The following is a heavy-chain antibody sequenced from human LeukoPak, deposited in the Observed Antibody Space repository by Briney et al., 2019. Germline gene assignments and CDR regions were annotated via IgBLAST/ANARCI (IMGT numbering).Heavy chain of an antibody. CDR3: ARYYDFWSGQYGMDV. V-gene: IGHV3-21*01. CDR2: ISSSSSYI. J-gene: IGHJ6*02. CDR1: GFTFSSYS. D-gene: IGHD3-3*01. Sequence: GGSLRLSCAASGFTFSSYSMTWVRQAPGKRLEWVSSISSSSSYIYYADSVKGRFTISRDNAKNSLYLQMNSLRAEDTAVYYCARYYDFWSGQYGMDVWGQGITVTVSS.